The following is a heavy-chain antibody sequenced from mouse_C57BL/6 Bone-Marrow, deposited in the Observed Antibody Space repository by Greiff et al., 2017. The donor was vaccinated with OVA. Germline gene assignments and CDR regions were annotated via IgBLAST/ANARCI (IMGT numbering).Heavy chain of an antibody. CDR1: GISITTGNYR. Sequence: DVKLLESGPGLVKPSQTVFLTCTVTGISITTGNYRWSWIRQFPGNKLEWIGYIYYSGTITYNPSLTSRTTITRDTPKNQFFLEMNSLTAEDTATYYCARLYYYAMDYWGQGTSVTVSS. CDR3: ARLYYYAMDY. D-gene: IGHD6-1*01. J-gene: IGHJ4*01. V-gene: IGHV3-5*01. CDR2: IYYSGTI.